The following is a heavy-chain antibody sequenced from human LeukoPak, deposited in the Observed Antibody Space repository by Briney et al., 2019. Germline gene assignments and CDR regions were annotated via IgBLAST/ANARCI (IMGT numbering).Heavy chain of an antibody. CDR1: GFTFSSYA. Sequence: PGGSLRLSCAASGFTFSSYAMSWVRQAPGKGLEWVSAISGSGGSTYYADSVKGRFTISRDNSKNTLYLQMNSLRAEDTAVYYCAKEYSSSWYEVVTNSGWRTGFDYWGQGTLVTVSS. D-gene: IGHD6-13*01. J-gene: IGHJ4*02. V-gene: IGHV3-23*01. CDR3: AKEYSSSWYEVVTNSGWRTGFDY. CDR2: ISGSGGST.